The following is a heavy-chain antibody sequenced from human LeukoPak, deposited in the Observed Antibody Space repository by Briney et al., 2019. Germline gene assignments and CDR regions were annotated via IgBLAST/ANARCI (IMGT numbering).Heavy chain of an antibody. D-gene: IGHD2-15*01. Sequence: ASVKVSCKASGYTFTSNYMHWVRQAPGQGLEWMGVINPSGGRTSYAQKLQDRVTMTTDTSTTTAYMELRSLRSDDTAVYYCARAGAVVDNWFDPWGQGTLVTVSS. CDR1: GYTFTSNY. CDR3: ARAGAVVDNWFDP. V-gene: IGHV1-46*01. CDR2: INPSGGRT. J-gene: IGHJ5*02.